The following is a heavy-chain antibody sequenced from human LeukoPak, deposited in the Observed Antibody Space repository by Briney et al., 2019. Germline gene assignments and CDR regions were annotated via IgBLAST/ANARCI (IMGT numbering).Heavy chain of an antibody. Sequence: PGGSLRLSCAASGFTFSSYSMNWVRQAPGKGLEWVSYISSSSSTIYYADSVKGRFTISRDNSKNTMYLQMNSLRAEDTAVYYCARTGIFGVVMDYYMDVWGKGTTVTVSS. CDR3: ARTGIFGVVMDYYMDV. J-gene: IGHJ6*03. CDR1: GFTFSSYS. CDR2: ISSSSSTI. D-gene: IGHD3-3*01. V-gene: IGHV3-48*01.